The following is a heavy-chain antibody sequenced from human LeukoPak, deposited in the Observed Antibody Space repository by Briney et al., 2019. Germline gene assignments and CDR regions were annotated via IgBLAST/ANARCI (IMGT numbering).Heavy chain of an antibody. CDR1: GDSISSGDYY. J-gene: IGHJ4*02. Sequence: PSQTLSLTCTVSGDSISSGDYYWSWIRQPAGKGLEWIGRISSSGSTNYNPSLKSRVTISVDTSKNQFSLKLSSVTAADTAVYYCARPAGGNRGYWGQGTLVTVSS. V-gene: IGHV4-61*02. D-gene: IGHD4-23*01. CDR3: ARPAGGNRGY. CDR2: ISSSGST.